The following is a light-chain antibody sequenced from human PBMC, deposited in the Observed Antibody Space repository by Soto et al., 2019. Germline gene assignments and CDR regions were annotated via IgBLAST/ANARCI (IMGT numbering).Light chain of an antibody. CDR2: DVS. CDR1: SSDVGGYNY. CDR3: SSYSVTSFYV. V-gene: IGLV2-14*01. Sequence: QSVLTQPASVSGSPGQSITISCTGTSSDVGGYNYVSWYQQHPGKAPKLMIYDVSNRPSGVSDRFSGSKSGNTASLTISGLQAEYEADYYCSSYSVTSFYVFGTGTKVTVL. J-gene: IGLJ1*01.